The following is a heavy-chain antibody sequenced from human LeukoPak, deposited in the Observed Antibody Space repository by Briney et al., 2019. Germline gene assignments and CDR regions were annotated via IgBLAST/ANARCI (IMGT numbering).Heavy chain of an antibody. CDR2: INPNSGGT. D-gene: IGHD2-2*01. Sequence: ASVKVSCKASGYTFTGYYMHWVRQAPGLGLEWMGRINPNSGGTNYAQKFQGRVTMTRDTSISTAYMELSRLRSDDTAVYYCASARSGVVPAATNLYNWFDPWGQGTLVTVSS. J-gene: IGHJ5*02. CDR1: GYTFTGYY. CDR3: ASARSGVVPAATNLYNWFDP. V-gene: IGHV1-2*06.